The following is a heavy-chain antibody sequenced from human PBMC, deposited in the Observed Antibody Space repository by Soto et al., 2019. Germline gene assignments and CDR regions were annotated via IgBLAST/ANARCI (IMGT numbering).Heavy chain of an antibody. D-gene: IGHD5-12*01. CDR3: ARAITDGRVFNWFDP. V-gene: IGHV1-69*13. CDR1: GGTFSSYA. Sequence: SVKVSCKASGGTFSSYAISWVRQAPGQGLEWMGGIIPIFGTANYAQKFQGRVTITADESTSTAYMELSSLRSEDTAVYYCARAITDGRVFNWFDPWGQGTLVTVSS. CDR2: IIPIFGTA. J-gene: IGHJ5*02.